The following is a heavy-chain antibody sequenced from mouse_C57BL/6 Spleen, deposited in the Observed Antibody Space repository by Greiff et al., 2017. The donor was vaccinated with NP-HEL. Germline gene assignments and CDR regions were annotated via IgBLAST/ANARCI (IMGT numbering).Heavy chain of an antibody. V-gene: IGHV1-80*01. CDR3: ARWASYYFDY. D-gene: IGHD6-1*01. Sequence: VKLVESGAELVKPGASVKISCKASGYAFSSYWMNWVKQRPGKGLEWIGQIYPGDGDTNYNGKFKGKATLTADKSSSTAYMQLSSLTSEDSAVYFCARWASYYFDYWGQGTTLTVSS. CDR1: GYAFSSYW. CDR2: IYPGDGDT. J-gene: IGHJ2*01.